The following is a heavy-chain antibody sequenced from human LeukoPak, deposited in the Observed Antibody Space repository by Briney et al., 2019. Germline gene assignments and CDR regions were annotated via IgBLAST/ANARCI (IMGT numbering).Heavy chain of an antibody. J-gene: IGHJ4*02. D-gene: IGHD4-17*01. CDR1: GYTFTNYA. V-gene: IGHV1-18*01. CDR2: TSVYKGNT. CDR3: AREGELNTVTPVFDS. Sequence: ASVKVSCKGSGYTFTNYAISWVRQAPGQGLEWMGWTSVYKGNTNYAQKFQGRVTMTTDTSTSTTYMEVRSLRSDDTAMYYCAREGELNTVTPVFDSWGQGTLVIVSS.